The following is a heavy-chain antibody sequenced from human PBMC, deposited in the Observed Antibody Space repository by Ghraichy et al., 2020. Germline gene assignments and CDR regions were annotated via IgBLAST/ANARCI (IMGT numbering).Heavy chain of an antibody. Sequence: GGSLRLSCAASGFTLTNYYMTWVRQAPGKGLEWVANIKEDGSDKFYLDSVKGRFTISRDNAKNSLYLQMNSLRAEDTAVYYCAREGEMTTVTTGFDYWGQGTLVTVSS. V-gene: IGHV3-7*03. CDR2: IKEDGSDK. CDR1: GFTLTNYY. D-gene: IGHD4-11*01. J-gene: IGHJ4*02. CDR3: AREGEMTTVTTGFDY.